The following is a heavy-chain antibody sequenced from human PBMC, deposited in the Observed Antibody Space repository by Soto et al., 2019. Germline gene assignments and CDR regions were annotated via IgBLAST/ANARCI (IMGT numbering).Heavy chain of an antibody. CDR2: ISAYNGNT. CDR3: ARAVAAAYYYYYYYMDV. D-gene: IGHD6-13*01. Sequence: QVQLVQSGAEVKKPGASVKVSCKASGYTFTSYGISWVRQALGQGLEWMGWISAYNGNTNYAQKLQGRVTMTTDTSTSTAYMELRSLRSDDTAVYYCARAVAAAYYYYYYYMDVWGKGTTVTVSS. V-gene: IGHV1-18*01. J-gene: IGHJ6*03. CDR1: GYTFTSYG.